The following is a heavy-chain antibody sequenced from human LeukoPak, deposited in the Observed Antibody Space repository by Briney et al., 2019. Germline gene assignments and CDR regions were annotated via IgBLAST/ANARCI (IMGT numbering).Heavy chain of an antibody. J-gene: IGHJ4*02. CDR3: ATEGVGGSLGAHYDY. CDR1: GDSVSSNSAA. V-gene: IGHV6-1*01. D-gene: IGHD1-26*01. CDR2: TYYRSTWYN. Sequence: SQTLSLTCAISGDSVSSNSAAWNWIRQSPSRGLEWLGRTYYRSTWYNEYTLSVKSRVTINPDTSNNQFSLQLNSVTPEDTAVYYCATEGVGGSLGAHYDYWGQGTLVTVSS.